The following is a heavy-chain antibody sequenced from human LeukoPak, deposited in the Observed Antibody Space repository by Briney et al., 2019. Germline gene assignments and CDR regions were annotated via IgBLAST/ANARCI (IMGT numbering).Heavy chain of an antibody. CDR1: GGSISSYY. D-gene: IGHD3-3*01. Sequence: SETLSLTCTVSGGSISSYYWSWIRQPPGKGLEWIGYIYYSGSTNYNPSLKSRVTISVDTSKNQFSLKLSSVTAADTAVYYCARHTYYDFWSSFDCWGQGTLVTVSS. J-gene: IGHJ4*02. CDR3: ARHTYYDFWSSFDC. V-gene: IGHV4-59*01. CDR2: IYYSGST.